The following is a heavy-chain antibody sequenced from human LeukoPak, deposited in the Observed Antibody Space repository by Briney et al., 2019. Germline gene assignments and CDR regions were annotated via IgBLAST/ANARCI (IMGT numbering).Heavy chain of an antibody. CDR1: GFTFSSYS. CDR2: ISSSSSYI. V-gene: IGHV3-21*01. CDR3: ASLSPIVVVTAIQNY. D-gene: IGHD2-21*02. Sequence: GGSLRLSCAASGFTFSSYSMNWVRQAPGKGLEWVSSISSSSSYIYYADSVKGRFTISRDNAKNSLYLQMNSLRAEDTAVYYCASLSPIVVVTAIQNYWGQGTLVTVSS. J-gene: IGHJ4*02.